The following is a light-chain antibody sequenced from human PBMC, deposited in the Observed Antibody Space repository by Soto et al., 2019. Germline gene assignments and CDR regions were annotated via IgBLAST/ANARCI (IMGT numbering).Light chain of an antibody. CDR2: GVS. CDR3: SSFTSSSTVV. J-gene: IGLJ3*02. CDR1: SSDIGGYNY. Sequence: QSALTQPASVSGSPGQSISISCTGTSSDIGGYNYVSWYQQHPGEAPKLVIFGVSDRPSGVSNRLSGSKSGNTASLTISGLQAEDEADYFCSSFTSSSTVVFGGGTKLTVL. V-gene: IGLV2-14*01.